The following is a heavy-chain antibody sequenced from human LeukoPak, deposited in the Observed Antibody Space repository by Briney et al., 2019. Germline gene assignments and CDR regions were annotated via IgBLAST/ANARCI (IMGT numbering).Heavy chain of an antibody. J-gene: IGHJ4*02. CDR2: ISAYNGIT. CDR1: GGTFSSYA. CDR3: ARDTYYSDSSGYFDY. Sequence: ASVKVSCKASGGTFSSYAISWVRQAPGQGLEWMGWISAYNGITNYAQKLQGRVTMTTDTSTSTAYMELRSLRSDDTAVYYCARDTYYSDSSGYFDYWGQGTLVTVSS. D-gene: IGHD3-22*01. V-gene: IGHV1-18*01.